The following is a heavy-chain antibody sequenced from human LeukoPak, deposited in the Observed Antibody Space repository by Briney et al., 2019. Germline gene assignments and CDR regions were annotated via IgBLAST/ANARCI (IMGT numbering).Heavy chain of an antibody. J-gene: IGHJ4*02. V-gene: IGHV3-33*06. D-gene: IGHD5-24*01. CDR2: IWHDGSKK. Sequence: GGSLRLSCAASGFTFSGYAMHWVRQAPGKGLEWLAVIWHDGSKKYHSDSVKGRFTISRDNSKNTLYLQMNSLRAEDTAVYYCAKDLIVSGTATILDYWGQGTLVTVSS. CDR1: GFTFSGYA. CDR3: AKDLIVSGTATILDY.